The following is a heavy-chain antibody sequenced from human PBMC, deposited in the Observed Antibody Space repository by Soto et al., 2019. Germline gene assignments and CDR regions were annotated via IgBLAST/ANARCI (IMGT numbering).Heavy chain of an antibody. Sequence: GGSLRLSCAASGFTFSSYAMSWVRQAPGKGLEWVSLISGSGGGTYYADSVKGRFTISRDNAKNSLYLQMNSLRAEDTAVYYCAREIVVARGASYFDYWGPGTLVTVSS. J-gene: IGHJ4*02. V-gene: IGHV3-23*01. CDR2: ISGSGGGT. D-gene: IGHD2-2*01. CDR1: GFTFSSYA. CDR3: AREIVVARGASYFDY.